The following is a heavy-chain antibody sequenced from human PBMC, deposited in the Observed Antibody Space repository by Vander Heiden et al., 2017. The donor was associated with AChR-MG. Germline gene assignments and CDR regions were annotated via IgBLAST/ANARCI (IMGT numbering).Heavy chain of an antibody. J-gene: IGHJ5*02. CDR3: ARHRSELRPDA. CDR2: VWPDTSET. V-gene: IGHV5-51*01. Sequence: EVQLVQSVAAVRKPGASLKISCKASGFTFPISWIGWVRQVPGRGLEWIGVVWPDTSETIYSPSFQGQVTISADKSTNTAFLQWTSLQASDAATYYCARHRSELRPDAWGLGTQVTVSS. D-gene: IGHD2-21*01. CDR1: GFTFPISW.